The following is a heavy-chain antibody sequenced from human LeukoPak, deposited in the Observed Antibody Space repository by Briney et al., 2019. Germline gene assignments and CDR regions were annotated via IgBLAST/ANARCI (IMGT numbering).Heavy chain of an antibody. Sequence: SETLSLTCTVSGGSISSSSYYWGWIRQPPGKGLEWIGYIYYSGSTNYNPSLKSRVTISVDTSKNQFSLKLSSVTAADTAVYYCARRRSSGWYRDAFDIWGQGTMVTVSS. CDR1: GGSISSSSYY. CDR2: IYYSGST. V-gene: IGHV4-61*05. D-gene: IGHD6-19*01. J-gene: IGHJ3*02. CDR3: ARRRSSGWYRDAFDI.